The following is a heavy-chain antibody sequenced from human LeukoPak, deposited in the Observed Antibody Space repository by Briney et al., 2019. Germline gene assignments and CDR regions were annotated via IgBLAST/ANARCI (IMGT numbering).Heavy chain of an antibody. Sequence: SQTLSLTCAISGDSVSSNSAAWNWIRQSPSRGLEWLGRTYYRSKWYNDYAVSVKSRITINPDTSKNQFSLQLNSVTPEDTAVYYCARDYYYDSSGYSGGFDYWGQGTLVTVSS. CDR3: ARDYYYDSSGYSGGFDY. CDR2: TYYRSKWYN. D-gene: IGHD3-22*01. CDR1: GDSVSSNSAA. J-gene: IGHJ4*02. V-gene: IGHV6-1*01.